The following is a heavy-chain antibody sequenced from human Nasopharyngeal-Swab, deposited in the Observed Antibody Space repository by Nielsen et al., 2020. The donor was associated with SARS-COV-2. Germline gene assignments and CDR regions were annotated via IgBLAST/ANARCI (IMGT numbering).Heavy chain of an antibody. CDR3: TRGLTGHIVQWNPSPY. V-gene: IGHV3-23*01. Sequence: GGSLRLSCAASGFNFNYYSMNWVRQAPGKGLEWVSSISELGSGIYYADSVWGRFSISRDTSKNTVYLQMNTLRADDTALYFCTRGLTGHIVQWNPSPYWGQGTLVTVSS. D-gene: IGHD1-14*01. CDR1: GFNFNYYS. CDR2: ISELGSGI. J-gene: IGHJ4*02.